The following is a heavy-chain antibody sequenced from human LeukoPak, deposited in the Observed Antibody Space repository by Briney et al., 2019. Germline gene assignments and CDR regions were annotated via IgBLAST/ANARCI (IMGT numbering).Heavy chain of an antibody. CDR2: MNPNSGNT. J-gene: IGHJ5*02. Sequence: GASVKVSCKASGYTFTSYDINWVRQATGQGLEWMGWMNPNSGNTGYAQKFQGRVTITRNTSISTAYMELSSLRSEDTAVYYCAREGGSSSGRGFDPWGQGTLVTVSS. V-gene: IGHV1-8*03. CDR1: GYTFTSYD. D-gene: IGHD6-13*01. CDR3: AREGGSSSGRGFDP.